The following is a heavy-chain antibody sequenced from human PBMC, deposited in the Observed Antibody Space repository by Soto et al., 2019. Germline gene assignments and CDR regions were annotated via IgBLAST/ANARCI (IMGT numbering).Heavy chain of an antibody. CDR3: ARGYCSGGSCYRDYYYYGMDV. CDR2: INPSGGST. CDR1: GYTFTSYY. V-gene: IGHV1-46*01. D-gene: IGHD2-15*01. Sequence: ASVKVSCKASGYTFTSYYMHWVRQAPGQGLEWMGIINPSGGSTSYAQKFQGRVTMTRDTSTSTVYMELSSLRSEDTAVYYCARGYCSGGSCYRDYYYYGMDVWGQGTTVTVSS. J-gene: IGHJ6*02.